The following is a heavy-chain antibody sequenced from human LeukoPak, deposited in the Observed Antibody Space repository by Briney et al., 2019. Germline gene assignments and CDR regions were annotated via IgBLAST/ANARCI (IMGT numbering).Heavy chain of an antibody. CDR2: FDPEDGET. D-gene: IGHD6-19*01. CDR3: ATVGWHEYNWFDP. CDR1: GYTLTELS. Sequence: ASVKVSCKVSGYTLTELSMNWVRQAPGKGLEWMGGFDPEDGETIYAQKFQGRVTMTEDTSTDTAYMELSSLRSEDTAVYYCATVGWHEYNWFDPWGQGTLVTVSS. J-gene: IGHJ5*02. V-gene: IGHV1-24*01.